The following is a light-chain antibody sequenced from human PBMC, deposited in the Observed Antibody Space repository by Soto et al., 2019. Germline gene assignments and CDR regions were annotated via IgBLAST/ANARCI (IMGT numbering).Light chain of an antibody. Sequence: QSALTQPASVSGSPGQSITIPRTGTSSDVGGYNYVSWYQQHPGKAPKLMIYEVSNRPSGVSNRFSGSKSGNTASLTISGLQAEDEADYYCSSYTSSSTVFGGGTKLTVL. CDR3: SSYTSSSTV. CDR2: EVS. CDR1: SSDVGGYNY. J-gene: IGLJ3*02. V-gene: IGLV2-14*01.